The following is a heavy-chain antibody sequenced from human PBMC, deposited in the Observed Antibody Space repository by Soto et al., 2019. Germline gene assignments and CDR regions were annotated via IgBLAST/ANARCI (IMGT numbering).Heavy chain of an antibody. J-gene: IGHJ4*02. D-gene: IGHD2-2*01. CDR3: AKGSPYCSSTSCYVSDC. Sequence: PDGSLRRSCAASPFSLSSYGMQCVRQAPDKELERVAVISYDGSNRYYADSVKGRFTISRDNSKNTLYLQMNSLRADDTALYYCAKGSPYCSSTSCYVSDCWGQGTLVTVSS. CDR2: ISYDGSNR. V-gene: IGHV3-30*18. CDR1: PFSLSSYG.